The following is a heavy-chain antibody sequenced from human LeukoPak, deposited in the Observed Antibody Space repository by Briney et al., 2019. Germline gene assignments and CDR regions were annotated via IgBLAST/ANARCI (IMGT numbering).Heavy chain of an antibody. D-gene: IGHD4-17*01. Sequence: ASVKVSCKASGYTFTVYYMHWVRQAPGQGIEGMGWINTKSGGTNYAKKFQGRGTITREKSISTAYMELSRLRSDDTAVYYCAREPDYGDYPNPPDYWGQGTLVTVSS. CDR2: INTKSGGT. CDR3: AREPDYGDYPNPPDY. J-gene: IGHJ4*02. CDR1: GYTFTVYY. V-gene: IGHV1-2*02.